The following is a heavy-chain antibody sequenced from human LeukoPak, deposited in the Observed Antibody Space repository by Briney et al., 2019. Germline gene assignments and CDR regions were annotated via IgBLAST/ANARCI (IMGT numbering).Heavy chain of an antibody. CDR2: IRYDGSNK. CDR1: GFTFSSYG. D-gene: IGHD2-21*02. Sequence: GGSLRLSCAASGFTFSSYGMHWVRQAPGKGLEWVAFIRYDGSNKYYADSVKGRFTISRDNSKNTLYLQMNSLRAEDTAVYYCARTPGGGGDWPGFDYWGQGTLVTVSS. J-gene: IGHJ4*02. CDR3: ARTPGGGGDWPGFDY. V-gene: IGHV3-30*02.